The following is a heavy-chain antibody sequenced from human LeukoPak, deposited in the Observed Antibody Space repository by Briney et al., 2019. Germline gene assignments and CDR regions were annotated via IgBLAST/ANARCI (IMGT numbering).Heavy chain of an antibody. Sequence: ASETLSLTCTVSGGSVSSGSYYWSWIRQPPGKGLEWIGYIYYSGSTNYNPSLKSRVTISVDTSKNQFSLKLSSVTAADTAVYYCARVRGIRFLEWLLGAGGFDPWGQGTLVTVSS. CDR2: IYYSGST. V-gene: IGHV4-61*01. D-gene: IGHD3-3*01. CDR3: ARVRGIRFLEWLLGAGGFDP. J-gene: IGHJ5*02. CDR1: GGSVSSGSYY.